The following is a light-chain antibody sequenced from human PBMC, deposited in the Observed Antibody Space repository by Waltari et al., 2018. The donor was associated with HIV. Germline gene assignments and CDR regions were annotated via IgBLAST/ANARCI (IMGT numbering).Light chain of an antibody. J-gene: IGLJ1*01. CDR3: CSYASGSTFV. CDR1: SRNLGSYDI. V-gene: IGLV2-23*02. Sequence: STLTQPASVSGSPGQSIKILCPGTSRNLGSYDIIFWYQQHPVNAPKVMIYEVSKRPSVVSNRFSGSKSGNTASLIISGLQAEDEADYYCCSYASGSTFVFGTGTKVTVL. CDR2: EVS.